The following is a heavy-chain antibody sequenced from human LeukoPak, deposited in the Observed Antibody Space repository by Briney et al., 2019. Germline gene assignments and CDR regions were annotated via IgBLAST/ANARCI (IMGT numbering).Heavy chain of an antibody. V-gene: IGHV1-69*13. CDR1: GGTFSSYA. CDR2: IIPIFGTA. J-gene: IGHJ4*02. CDR3: ARDGSGSYGYFDY. D-gene: IGHD3-10*01. Sequence: ASVKVSCKASGGTFSSYAISWVRQAPGQGLEWMGGIIPIFGTANYAQKFQGRVTITADESTSTAYMELSSLRSEDTAAYYCARDGSGSYGYFDYWGQGTLVTVSS.